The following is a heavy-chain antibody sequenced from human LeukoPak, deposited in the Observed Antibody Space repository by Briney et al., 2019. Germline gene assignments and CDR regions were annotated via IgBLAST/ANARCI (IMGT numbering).Heavy chain of an antibody. CDR3: ATEIGMTNTYYFDY. D-gene: IGHD3-10*01. CDR1: GYTLTELS. CDR2: FDPEDGET. V-gene: IGHV1-24*01. J-gene: IGHJ4*02. Sequence: ASVKVSFKVSGYTLTELSMHWVQQAPGKGLEWMGGFDPEDGETIYAQKFQGRVTMTEDTSTDTAYMELSSLRSEDTAVYYCATEIGMTNTYYFDYWGQGTLVTVSS.